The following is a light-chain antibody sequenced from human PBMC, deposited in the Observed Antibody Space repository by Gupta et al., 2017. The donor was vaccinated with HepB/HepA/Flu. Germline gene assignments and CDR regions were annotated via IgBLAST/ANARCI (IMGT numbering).Light chain of an antibody. V-gene: IGLV2-11*01. CDR3: CSYSATYSFEL. CDR1: SRDVGYYNY. CDR2: DLT. J-gene: IGLJ2*01. Sequence: QPALPQPRSVSGSPGQSVTISCTGTSRDVGYYNYVSWYQQHPGKAPKLIIYDLTKRPAGVPDRFSGSKSGNTASLTISGLQAEDEADYYCCSYSATYSFELFGGGTKLTVL.